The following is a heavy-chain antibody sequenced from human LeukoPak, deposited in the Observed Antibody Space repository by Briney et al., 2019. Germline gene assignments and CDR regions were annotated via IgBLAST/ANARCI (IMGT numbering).Heavy chain of an antibody. CDR1: GFTFDDYG. D-gene: IGHD4-17*01. Sequence: GESLKISCAASGFTFDDYGMSWVRQAPGKGLEWVSGINWNGGSTGYADSVKGRFTISRDNAKNSLYLQMNSLRAEDTALYYCARRNDYGDYLWGQGTLVTVSS. CDR3: ARRNDYGDYL. J-gene: IGHJ5*02. V-gene: IGHV3-20*04. CDR2: INWNGGST.